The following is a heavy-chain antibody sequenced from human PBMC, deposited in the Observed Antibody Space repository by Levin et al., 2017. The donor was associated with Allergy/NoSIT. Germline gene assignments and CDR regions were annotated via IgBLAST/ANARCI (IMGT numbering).Heavy chain of an antibody. Sequence: SSETLSLTCTVSGGSINSDDYYWSWIRQPPGKGLEWIGYISYSGSTYYKSSLKGRLTFSLDSSRSQFSLKLSALTAADTAVYYCARSKGELGFYYYYGMDVWGQGTTVTVSS. CDR3: ARSKGELGFYYYYGMDV. CDR2: ISYSGST. J-gene: IGHJ6*02. D-gene: IGHD1-26*01. CDR1: GGSINSDDYY. V-gene: IGHV4-30-4*01.